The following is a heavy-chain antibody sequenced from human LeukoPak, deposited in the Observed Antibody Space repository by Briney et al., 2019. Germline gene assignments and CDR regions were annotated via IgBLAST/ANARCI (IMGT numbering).Heavy chain of an antibody. CDR2: IGYGGSDT. CDR1: GFTLSSYE. V-gene: IGHV3-23*01. CDR3: AKDTWQFAPDYYYYMDV. D-gene: IGHD2-21*01. Sequence: GGSLRLSCTVSGFTLSSYEMTWFRQAPGKGLEWVSSIGYGGSDTHYADSVKGRFTISRDNSKNTLYLQMNSLRAEDTALYYCAKDTWQFAPDYYYYMDVWGKGTTVTVSS. J-gene: IGHJ6*03.